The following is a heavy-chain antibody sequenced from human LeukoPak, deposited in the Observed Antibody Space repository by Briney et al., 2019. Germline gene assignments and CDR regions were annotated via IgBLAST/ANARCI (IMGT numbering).Heavy chain of an antibody. CDR2: IYYSGTT. CDR1: GGTISSISYH. V-gene: IGHV4-39*07. Sequence: SETLSLTCNVSGGTISSISYHWGWIHQPPGAGLEWIGSIYYSGTTFYKSSLKSRVTISVDTSKNQFSLNLRSVTAADSAVYYCASLPNSGSRWYMPVHWGQGTLVSVSS. J-gene: IGHJ1*01. D-gene: IGHD2-8*01. CDR3: ASLPNSGSRWYMPVH.